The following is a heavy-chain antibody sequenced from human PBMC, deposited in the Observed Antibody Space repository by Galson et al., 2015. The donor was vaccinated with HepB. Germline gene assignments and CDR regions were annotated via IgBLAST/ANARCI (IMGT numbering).Heavy chain of an antibody. V-gene: IGHV3-73*01. D-gene: IGHD6-13*01. CDR3: TRPGYGSSWFLDYSHGMDI. CDR1: GFTFSGSG. J-gene: IGHJ6*02. Sequence: SLRLSCAAPGFTFSGSGIHWVRLASGKGLEWVGRIRNRANNYATAYAASVRGRFTVSRDDSKNTAYLQVNSLKTEDTAVYYCTRPGYGSSWFLDYSHGMDIWGQGTTVIVS. CDR2: IRNRANNYAT.